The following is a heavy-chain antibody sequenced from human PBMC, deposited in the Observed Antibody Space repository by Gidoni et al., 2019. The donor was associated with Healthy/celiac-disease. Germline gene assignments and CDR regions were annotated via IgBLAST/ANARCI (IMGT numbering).Heavy chain of an antibody. V-gene: IGHV1-69*01. D-gene: IGHD3-10*01. CDR2: IIPIFGTA. J-gene: IGHJ6*02. CDR3: ARDVLLWFRESYGMDV. Sequence: QVQLVQSGAEVKKPGSSVKVSCKASGGTFSSYAISWVRQAPGQGLEWMGGIIPIFGTANYAQKYQGRVTITADESTSTAYMELSSLRSEDTAVYYCARDVLLWFRESYGMDVWGQGTTVTVSS. CDR1: GGTFSSYA.